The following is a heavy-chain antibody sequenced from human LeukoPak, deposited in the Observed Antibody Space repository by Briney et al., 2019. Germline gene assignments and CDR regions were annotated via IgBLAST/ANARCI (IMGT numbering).Heavy chain of an antibody. J-gene: IGHJ4*02. CDR3: ARRGGDY. CDR2: IYTSGST. V-gene: IGHV4-4*09. CDR1: GVSISSYY. D-gene: IGHD4-23*01. Sequence: SETLSLTCTVSGVSISSYYWSWVRQPPGKGLEWIGYIYTSGSTNYNPSLKSRVTISVDTSKNQFSLKLSSVTAADTVVYYCARRGGDYWGQGILVTVSS.